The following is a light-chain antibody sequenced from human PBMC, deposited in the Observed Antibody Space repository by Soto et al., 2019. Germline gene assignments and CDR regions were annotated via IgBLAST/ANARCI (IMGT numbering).Light chain of an antibody. CDR3: AAWDDSLNGAV. CDR2: SNN. V-gene: IGLV1-44*01. J-gene: IGLJ2*01. Sequence: QPVLTQPPSASGTPGQRVTISCSGSSSNIGSNTVNWYQQLPGTAPKLLIYSNNQRPPGVPDRFSGSKSGTSASLAISGLQSEDEADYYCAAWDDSLNGAVFGGGTKLTVL. CDR1: SSNIGSNT.